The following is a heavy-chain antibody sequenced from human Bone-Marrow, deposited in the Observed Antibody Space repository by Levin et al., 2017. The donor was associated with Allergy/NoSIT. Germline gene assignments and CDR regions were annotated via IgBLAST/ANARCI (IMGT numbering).Heavy chain of an antibody. CDR3: ARVGPASSWYEIIWNWFDP. J-gene: IGHJ5*02. V-gene: IGHV4-34*01. D-gene: IGHD6-13*01. Sequence: SETLSLTCAVYGGSFSGYYWSWIRQPPGKGLEWIGEINHSGSTNYNPSLKSRVTISVDTSKNQFSLKLSSVTAADTAVYYGARVGPASSWYEIIWNWFDPWGQGTLVTVSS. CDR1: GGSFSGYY. CDR2: INHSGST.